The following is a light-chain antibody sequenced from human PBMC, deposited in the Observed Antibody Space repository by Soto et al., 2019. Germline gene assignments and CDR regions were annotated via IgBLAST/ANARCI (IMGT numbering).Light chain of an antibody. CDR3: QQNYSATWT. CDR1: QGISTY. V-gene: IGKV1-39*01. CDR2: AAS. Sequence: DIQMTQSPSSLSASVGDRLTITFRASQGISTYLNWYQQEPGKAPKLLIYAASALQSGVPSRFSGSGSETDFTLTVSSLQPEDFATYSCQQNYSATWTFGQGTKVDIK. J-gene: IGKJ1*01.